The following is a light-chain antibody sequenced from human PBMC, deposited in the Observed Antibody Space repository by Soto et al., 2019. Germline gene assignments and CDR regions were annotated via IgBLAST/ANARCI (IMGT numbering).Light chain of an antibody. CDR1: QSVRSNY. CDR3: QQYGSPPYT. CDR2: GAS. V-gene: IGKV3-20*01. J-gene: IGKJ2*01. Sequence: EIVLTQSPGTLSLSPGERATLSCRASQSVRSNYLAWYQQKPGQAPRLLIYGASSRATGIPDRFSCSGSGTDFVLTISRLEPEDFAVYYCQQYGSPPYTFGQGTKLEIK.